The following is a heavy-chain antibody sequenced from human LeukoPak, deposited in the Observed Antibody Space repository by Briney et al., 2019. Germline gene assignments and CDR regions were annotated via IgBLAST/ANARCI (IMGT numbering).Heavy chain of an antibody. Sequence: ASENPFLPSSFSRPSPISGDYYCTWVRQPPRKGLEWIGRIYNSGTTNYNPSLKSRVTMSLDTSKKQFSLNLNSVTAADTAVYYCARMFDYWGQGTLVTVSS. CDR3: ARMFDY. V-gene: IGHV4-61*02. CDR2: IYNSGTT. CDR1: RPSPISGDYY. J-gene: IGHJ4*02.